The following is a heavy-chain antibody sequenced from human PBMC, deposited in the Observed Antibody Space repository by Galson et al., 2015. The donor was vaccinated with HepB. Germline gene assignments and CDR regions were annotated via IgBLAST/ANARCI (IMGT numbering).Heavy chain of an antibody. J-gene: IGHJ4*02. V-gene: IGHV3-21*01. CDR1: GFTFSSYS. CDR3: ARNLFSGADYSVDY. CDR2: ISSSNYI. Sequence: SLRLSCAASGFTFSSYSMNWVRQAPGKGLEWVSSISSSNYISHADSAKGRFTISRDNAKNSLYLQMDSLRAEDTAVYYCARNLFSGADYSVDYWGQGTLVTVSS. D-gene: IGHD4-11*01.